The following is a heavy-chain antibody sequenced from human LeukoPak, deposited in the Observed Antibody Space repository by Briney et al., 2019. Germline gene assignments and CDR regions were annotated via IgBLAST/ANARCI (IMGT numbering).Heavy chain of an antibody. V-gene: IGHV3-33*01. CDR2: IWYDGSNK. D-gene: IGHD3-10*01. J-gene: IGHJ4*02. Sequence: GGSLRLSCAASGFTFSSYGMHWVRQAPGKGLEWVAVIWYDGSNKYYADSVKGRFTISRDNSKNTLYLQMNSLRAEDTALYYCARHYYYASGNYLDYWGQGTLVTVSS. CDR3: ARHYYYASGNYLDY. CDR1: GFTFSSYG.